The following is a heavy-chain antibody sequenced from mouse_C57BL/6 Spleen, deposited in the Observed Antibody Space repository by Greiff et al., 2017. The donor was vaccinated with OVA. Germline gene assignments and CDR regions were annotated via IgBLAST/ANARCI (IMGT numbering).Heavy chain of an antibody. D-gene: IGHD1-1*01. Sequence: EVQRVESGGGLVKPGGSLKLSCAASGFTFSDYGMHWVRQAPEKGLEWVAYISSGSSTIYYADTVKGRFTISRDNAKNTLFLQMTSLRSEDTAMYYCAKNYYGSRRGYFDVWGTGTTVTVSS. CDR1: GFTFSDYG. CDR3: AKNYYGSRRGYFDV. V-gene: IGHV5-17*01. J-gene: IGHJ1*03. CDR2: ISSGSSTI.